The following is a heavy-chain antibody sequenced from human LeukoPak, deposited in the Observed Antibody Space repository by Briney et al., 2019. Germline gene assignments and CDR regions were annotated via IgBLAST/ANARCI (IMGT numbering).Heavy chain of an antibody. V-gene: IGHV3-15*01. Sequence: PGGSLRLSCAASGFTFSKAWMSWVRQAPGKGLVWVGRIKSEADGGTIDYAAPVKGRFAISRDDSKNTVFLQMNGLKVEDSGVYYCTTWSAAYRARWGQGTLVTVSS. CDR3: TTWSAAYRAR. CDR1: GFTFSKAW. J-gene: IGHJ4*02. CDR2: IKSEADGGTI. D-gene: IGHD2-15*01.